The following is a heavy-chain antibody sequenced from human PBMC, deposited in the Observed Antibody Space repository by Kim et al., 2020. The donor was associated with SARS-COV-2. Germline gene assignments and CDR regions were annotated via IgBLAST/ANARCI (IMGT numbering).Heavy chain of an antibody. V-gene: IGHV3-15*01. D-gene: IGHD5-18*01. J-gene: IGHJ6*02. Sequence: VKGRFTISRDDSKNTLYLQMNSLKTEDTAVYYCTTTAMQQDYYYYYDMDVWGQGTTVTVSS. CDR3: TTTAMQQDYYYYYDMDV.